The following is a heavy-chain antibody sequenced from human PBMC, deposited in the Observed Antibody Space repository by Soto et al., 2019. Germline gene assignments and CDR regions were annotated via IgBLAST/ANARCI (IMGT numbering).Heavy chain of an antibody. D-gene: IGHD3-16*01. CDR1: GFTFSSYG. J-gene: IGHJ6*02. CDR2: ISYDGSNK. CDR3: AKDQLQGADYYGMDV. Sequence: GGSLRLSCAASGFTFSSYGMHWVRQAPGKGLEWVAVISYDGSNKYYADSVKGRFTISRDNSKNTLYLQMNSLRAEDTAVYYCAKDQLQGADYYGMDVWGQGTTVTVSS. V-gene: IGHV3-30*18.